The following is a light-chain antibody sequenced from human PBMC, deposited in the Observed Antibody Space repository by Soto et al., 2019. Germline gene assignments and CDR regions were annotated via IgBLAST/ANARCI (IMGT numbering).Light chain of an antibody. CDR1: QGVSNW. CDR2: DAS. V-gene: IGKV1-12*01. Sequence: IQLTQSPSSLSPSVGDRVTITCRASQGVSNWLAWYQQKPGKAPKLLIYDASTLQSGIPSRLSGSGSGTEFTLTISSLQPEDFATYYCQEANSFPTFGQGTRLEIK. CDR3: QEANSFPT. J-gene: IGKJ5*01.